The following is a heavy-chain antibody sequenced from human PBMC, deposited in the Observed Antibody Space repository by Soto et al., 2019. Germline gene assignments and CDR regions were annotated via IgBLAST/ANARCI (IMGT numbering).Heavy chain of an antibody. V-gene: IGHV1-3*01. D-gene: IGHD3-9*01. CDR1: GYTFSNYA. CDR2: INAGNGDT. CDR3: ARAPRSSGYYHYAMDV. J-gene: IGHJ6*02. Sequence: QFQFVQSGAEVKKPGASVKVSCEASGYTFSNYAIHWVRQAPGQRLEWMAWINAGNGDTKYSQNFQGRVTITRDTSASTAYMDLSSLRPEDTAVYYCARAPRSSGYYHYAMDVWGQGTTVTVS.